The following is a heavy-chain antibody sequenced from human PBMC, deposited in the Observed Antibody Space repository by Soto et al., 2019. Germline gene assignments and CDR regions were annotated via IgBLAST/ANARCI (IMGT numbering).Heavy chain of an antibody. CDR1: GYTLTELS. D-gene: IGHD3-10*01. CDR2: FDPEDGET. J-gene: IGHJ6*02. Sequence: ASVKASCKVSGYTLTELSMHWVRQAPGKGLEWMGGFDPEDGETIYAQKFQGRVTMTEDTSTDTAYMELSSLRSEDTAVYYCATGANRVRGVYRDYGMDVWGQGTTVTVSS. V-gene: IGHV1-24*01. CDR3: ATGANRVRGVYRDYGMDV.